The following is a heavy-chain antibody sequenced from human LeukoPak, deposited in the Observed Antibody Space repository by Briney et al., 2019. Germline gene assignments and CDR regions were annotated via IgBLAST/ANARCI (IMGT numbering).Heavy chain of an antibody. D-gene: IGHD2-8*01. CDR1: GGSISSYY. Sequence: PSQTLSLTCTVSGGSISSYYWSWIRQPAGKGLEWIGRIYTSGSTNYNPSLKSRVTMSVDTSKNQFSLKLSSVTAADTAVYYCARGHRYCTNGVCYTYFDYXXQGTLVTVSS. J-gene: IGHJ4*02. V-gene: IGHV4-4*07. CDR2: IYTSGST. CDR3: ARGHRYCTNGVCYTYFDY.